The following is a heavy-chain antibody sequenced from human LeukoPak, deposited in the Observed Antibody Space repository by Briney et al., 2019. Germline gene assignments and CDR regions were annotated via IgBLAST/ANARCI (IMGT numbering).Heavy chain of an antibody. D-gene: IGHD3-10*01. CDR2: IYSGGST. CDR3: AGGVWFGDINY. CDR1: GFTVSSNY. J-gene: IGHJ4*02. Sequence: GGSLRLSCAASGFTVSSNYMSCVRQAPGKGLEWGLVIYSGGSTYYADSVKGRFTISRDNSKNTLYLQMNSLRAEDTAVYYCAGGVWFGDINYWGQGTLVTVSS. V-gene: IGHV3-53*01.